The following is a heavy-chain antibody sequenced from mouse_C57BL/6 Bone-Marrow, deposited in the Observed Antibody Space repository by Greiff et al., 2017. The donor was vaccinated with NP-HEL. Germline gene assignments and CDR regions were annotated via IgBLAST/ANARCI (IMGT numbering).Heavy chain of an antibody. CDR2: IDPSDSYT. J-gene: IGHJ3*01. Sequence: VQLQQPGAELVMPGASVKLSCKASGYTFTSYWMHWVKQRPGQGLEWIGEIDPSDSYTNYNQKFKGKSTLTVDKSSSTAYMQLSSLTSEDSPVYYCASSGDYAWFAYWGQGTRVTVSA. D-gene: IGHD2-4*01. CDR1: GYTFTSYW. CDR3: ASSGDYAWFAY. V-gene: IGHV1-69*01.